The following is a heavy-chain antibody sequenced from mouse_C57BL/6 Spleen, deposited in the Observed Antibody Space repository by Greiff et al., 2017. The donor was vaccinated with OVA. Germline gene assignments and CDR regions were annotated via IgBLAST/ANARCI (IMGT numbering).Heavy chain of an antibody. CDR2: IHPNSGST. V-gene: IGHV1-64*01. Sequence: VQLQQPGAELVKPGASVKLSCKASGYTFTSYWMHWVKQRPGQGLEWIGMIHPNSGSTNYNEKFKSKATLTVDKSSSTAYMQLSSLTSEDSAVYYCARSIITTVVADDYWGQGTTLTVSS. CDR3: ARSIITTVVADDY. CDR1: GYTFTSYW. J-gene: IGHJ2*01. D-gene: IGHD1-1*01.